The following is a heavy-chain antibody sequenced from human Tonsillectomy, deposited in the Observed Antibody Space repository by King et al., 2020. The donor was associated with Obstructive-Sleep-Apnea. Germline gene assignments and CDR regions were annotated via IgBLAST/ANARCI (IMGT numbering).Heavy chain of an antibody. CDR2: IYYSGST. D-gene: IGHD1-26*01. V-gene: IGHV4-31*03. J-gene: IGHJ3*02. Sequence: VQLQESGPGLVKPSQTLSLTCTVSGGSISSVGYYWSWIRQHPGKGLEWIGYIYYSGSTYYNPSLKSRVTISVDTSTNQFSLKLSSVTAADTAVYYCARSGSYRDDAFDIWGQGTMVTVSS. CDR3: ARSGSYRDDAFDI. CDR1: GGSISSVGYY.